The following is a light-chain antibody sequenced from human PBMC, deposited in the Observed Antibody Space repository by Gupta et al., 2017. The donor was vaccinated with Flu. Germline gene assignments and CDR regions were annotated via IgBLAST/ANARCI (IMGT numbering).Light chain of an antibody. CDR3: KQSYGTPGI. CDR2: AAS. J-gene: IGKJ2*02. Sequence: PSSLSSSVGDRVTITCRASQTISKYLNWYQQKPGKAPKLLIYAASSLESGVPSRFSGSGSGTDFTLTISGLQPEDFGAYYCKQSYGTPGIFGQGTKLEIK. V-gene: IGKV1-39*01. CDR1: QTISKY.